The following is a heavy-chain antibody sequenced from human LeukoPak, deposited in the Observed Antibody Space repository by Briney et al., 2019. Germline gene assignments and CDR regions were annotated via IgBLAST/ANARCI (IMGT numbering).Heavy chain of an antibody. V-gene: IGHV1-46*01. CDR3: AVLQTLNYYDNSGYYYGRPPFDY. D-gene: IGHD3-22*01. CDR2: INPSGGST. Sequence: ASVKVSCKASGYTFTSYYMHWVRQAPGQGREWMGIINPSGGSTNYAQKFQGRVTMTRDTSTSTVYMELSSLRSEDTAVYYCAVLQTLNYYDNSGYYYGRPPFDYWGQGTLVTVSS. CDR1: GYTFTSYY. J-gene: IGHJ4*02.